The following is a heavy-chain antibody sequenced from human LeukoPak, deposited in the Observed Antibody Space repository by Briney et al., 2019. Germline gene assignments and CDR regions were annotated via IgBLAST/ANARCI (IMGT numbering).Heavy chain of an antibody. D-gene: IGHD3-22*01. J-gene: IGHJ4*02. CDR3: ARVGSSGYWVYYFDY. CDR2: IYYSGST. CDR1: GGSINYY. Sequence: KSSETLSLTCTVSGGSINYYWSWIRQPPGKGLEWIGYIYYSGSTNYNPSLRSRVTISVDTSKNQFSLKLSSVTAADTAVYYCARVGSSGYWVYYFDYWGQGTLVTVSS. V-gene: IGHV4-59*01.